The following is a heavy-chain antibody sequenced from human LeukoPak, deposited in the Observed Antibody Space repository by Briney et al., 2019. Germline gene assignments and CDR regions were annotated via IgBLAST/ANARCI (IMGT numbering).Heavy chain of an antibody. Sequence: SETLSLTCTVSGGSITSSSYYWGWIRQPPGKGPEWIGSIYYTGSTNYNPSLKSRVTISLDTSKNQFSQKLTSVTAADTAIYYCASVRGYSSGWYASGFDPWGQGTLVTVSS. D-gene: IGHD6-19*01. J-gene: IGHJ5*02. CDR2: IYYTGST. CDR1: GGSITSSSYY. CDR3: ASVRGYSSGWYASGFDP. V-gene: IGHV4-39*07.